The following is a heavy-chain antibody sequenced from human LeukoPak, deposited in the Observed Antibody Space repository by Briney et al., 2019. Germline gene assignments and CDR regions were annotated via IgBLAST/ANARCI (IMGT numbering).Heavy chain of an antibody. Sequence: SETLSLTRTVSGGSISSYYWSWIRQPPGKGLEWIGYIYYSGSTNYNPSLKSRVTISVDTSKNQFSLKLSSVTAADTAVYYCARHRWRRYCSSTSCYDPFDPWGQGILVTVSS. V-gene: IGHV4-59*08. CDR1: GGSISSYY. D-gene: IGHD2-2*01. CDR3: ARHRWRRYCSSTSCYDPFDP. J-gene: IGHJ5*02. CDR2: IYYSGST.